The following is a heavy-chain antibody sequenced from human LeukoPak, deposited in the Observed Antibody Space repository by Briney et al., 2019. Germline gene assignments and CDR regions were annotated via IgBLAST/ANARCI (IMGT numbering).Heavy chain of an antibody. Sequence: SGTLSLTCAVSDGSISSSYWWSWVRQPPGKGLEWIAEIFHSGSTNYNPALKSRVTISLDKSKNQFSLKLSSVTAADTAVYYCARYIVSYPHDAFDIWGQGTMVTVSS. CDR1: DGSISSSYW. V-gene: IGHV4-4*02. CDR3: ARYIVSYPHDAFDI. CDR2: IFHSGST. D-gene: IGHD1-26*01. J-gene: IGHJ3*02.